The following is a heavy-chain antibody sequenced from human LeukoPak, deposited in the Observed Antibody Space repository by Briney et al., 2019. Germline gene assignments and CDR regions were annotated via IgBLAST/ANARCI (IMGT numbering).Heavy chain of an antibody. D-gene: IGHD3-22*01. CDR3: ARVPKSNYDSSGYSDY. CDR2: IDPSDSYT. Sequence: GESLKISCKGSGYXFTSYWISWVRQMPGKGLEWMGRIDPSDSYTNYSPSFQGHVSISADKSNSTAYLQWSSLKASDTAMYYCARVPKSNYDSSGYSDYWGQGTLVTVSS. J-gene: IGHJ4*02. CDR1: GYXFTSYW. V-gene: IGHV5-10-1*01.